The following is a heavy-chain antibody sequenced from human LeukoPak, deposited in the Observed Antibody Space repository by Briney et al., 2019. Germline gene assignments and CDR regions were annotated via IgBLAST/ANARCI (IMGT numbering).Heavy chain of an antibody. J-gene: IGHJ4*02. CDR3: ARDLMSTEGY. D-gene: IGHD4/OR15-4a*01. Sequence: GGSLRLSCAASGFTFSGSAMHWVRQASGKGLEWVGRIRSRANSYVTAYAAAVTGRFIISRDDSSNTAYLQMNSLRAEDTAVHYCARDLMSTEGYWGQGTLVTVSS. V-gene: IGHV3-73*01. CDR1: GFTFSGSA. CDR2: IRSRANSYVT.